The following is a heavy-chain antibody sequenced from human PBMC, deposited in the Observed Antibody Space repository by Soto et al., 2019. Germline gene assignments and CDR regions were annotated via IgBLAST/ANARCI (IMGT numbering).Heavy chain of an antibody. V-gene: IGHV4-4*07. Sequence: SETLSLTCTVSAGSISSYYWRWIRQPAGKGLEWIGRIYTSGSTKYNPSLKSRVTISVDTSKNQFTLKLSSVTAADTAVYYCARQRPTDGRWEFANYYGMDVWGQGTPVTVSS. CDR3: ARQRPTDGRWEFANYYGMDV. CDR2: IYTSGST. D-gene: IGHD1-26*01. CDR1: AGSISSYY. J-gene: IGHJ6*02.